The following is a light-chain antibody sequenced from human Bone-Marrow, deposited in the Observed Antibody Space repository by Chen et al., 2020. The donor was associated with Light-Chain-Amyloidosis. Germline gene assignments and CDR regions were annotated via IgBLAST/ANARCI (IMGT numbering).Light chain of an antibody. V-gene: IGLV3-25*03. CDR3: QSADSSGAYEVI. J-gene: IGLJ2*01. Sequence: YELTQPPSVSVSPGQTARITCSGDDLPTKYAYWYQQKPGQAPVLVIHRDTERPSGISERFSGSSAGTTATLTISGVQAEDEADYHCQSADSSGAYEVIFGGGTNLTVL. CDR2: RDT. CDR1: DLPTKY.